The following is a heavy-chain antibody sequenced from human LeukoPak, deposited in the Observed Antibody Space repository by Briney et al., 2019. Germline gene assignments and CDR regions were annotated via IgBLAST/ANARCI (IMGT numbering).Heavy chain of an antibody. CDR2: LYSAGAT. Sequence: PGGSLRLSCAVSGFTVSSNYMSWVRQAPGKGVEWVSLLYSAGATYYADSVRGRFTIARDNSKNTVFLQMNSLRAEDTAVYYCASGEVGVRKYYSDPFHHWGQGTLVTVSS. D-gene: IGHD3-10*01. V-gene: IGHV3-53*01. CDR1: GFTVSSNY. J-gene: IGHJ4*02. CDR3: ASGEVGVRKYYSDPFHH.